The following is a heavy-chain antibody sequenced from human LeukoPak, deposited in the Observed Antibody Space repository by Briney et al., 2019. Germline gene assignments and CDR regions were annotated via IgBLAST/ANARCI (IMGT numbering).Heavy chain of an antibody. J-gene: IGHJ4*02. CDR3: AKDHGGIAVAPYYFDY. D-gene: IGHD6-19*01. V-gene: IGHV3-23*01. CDR1: GFTFSSYA. CDR2: ISGSGGST. Sequence: GGSLRLSCAASGFTFSSYAMSWVRQAPGKGLEWVSAISGSGGSTYYADSVKGRFTISRDNSKNTLYLQMNSPRAEDTAVYYCAKDHGGIAVAPYYFDYWGQGTLVTVSS.